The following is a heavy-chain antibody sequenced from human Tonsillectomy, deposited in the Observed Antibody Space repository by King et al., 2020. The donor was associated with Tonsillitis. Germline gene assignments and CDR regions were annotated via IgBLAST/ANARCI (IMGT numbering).Heavy chain of an antibody. D-gene: IGHD3-22*01. CDR3: AKGRDGGRLYYHDSSDAPLDY. V-gene: IGHV3-23*04. Sequence: VQLVESGGGLVQPGGSLRLSCAASGFTFGNYAMSWVRQAPGKGLEWVSAISGSGGRVNHADSVQGRFTISRDNSKNTLYLQMNSLRAEDTALYYCAKGRDGGRLYYHDSSDAPLDYWGQGTLVTVSS. CDR1: GFTFGNYA. J-gene: IGHJ4*02. CDR2: ISGSGGRV.